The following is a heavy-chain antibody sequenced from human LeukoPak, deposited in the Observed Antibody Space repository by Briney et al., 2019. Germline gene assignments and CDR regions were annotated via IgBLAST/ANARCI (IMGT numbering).Heavy chain of an antibody. V-gene: IGHV4-59*01. D-gene: IGHD3-22*01. CDR2: IYYSGST. J-gene: IGHJ4*02. CDR1: GDSISSYY. CDR3: ARGYHDFSGYWLSYFDY. Sequence: SETLSLTCTVSGDSISSYYWTWIRQPPGKGLEWIGYIYYSGSTNYNPSLKGRVTISIDTSKNQFSLKLSSVTAADTAVYYCARGYHDFSGYWLSYFDYWGQGTLVTVSS.